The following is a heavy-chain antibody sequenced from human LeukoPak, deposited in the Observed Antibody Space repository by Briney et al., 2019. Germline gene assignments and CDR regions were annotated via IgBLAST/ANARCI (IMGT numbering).Heavy chain of an antibody. J-gene: IGHJ6*02. Sequence: GASVKVSCKASGYTFTGYYMHWVRQAPGQGLEWMGWINPNSGGTNYAQKFQGRVTMTRDTSISTAYMELSRLRSDDTAAYYCARGQDELLWFGEFDYYYYYGMDVWGQGTTVTVSS. V-gene: IGHV1-2*02. CDR3: ARGQDELLWFGEFDYYYYYGMDV. CDR2: INPNSGGT. CDR1: GYTFTGYY. D-gene: IGHD3-10*01.